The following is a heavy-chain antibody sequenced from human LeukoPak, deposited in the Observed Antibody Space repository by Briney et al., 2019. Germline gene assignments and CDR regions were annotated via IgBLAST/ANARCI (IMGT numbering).Heavy chain of an antibody. CDR1: GYTFTSYA. CDR3: ARVGAAAGPYYFDY. Sequence: GASVKVSCKASGYTFTSYAMHWVRQAPGQRLEWMGWTNAGNGNTKYSQNFQGRVTITRDTSASTAYMELSSLRSEDTAVFYCARVGAAAGPYYFDYWGQGTLVTVSS. D-gene: IGHD6-13*01. CDR2: TNAGNGNT. V-gene: IGHV1-3*01. J-gene: IGHJ4*02.